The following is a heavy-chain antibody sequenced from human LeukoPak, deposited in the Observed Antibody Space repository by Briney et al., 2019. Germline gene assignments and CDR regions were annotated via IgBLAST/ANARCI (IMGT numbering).Heavy chain of an antibody. Sequence: GGSLRLSCAASGFXFSSYDINWVRQGPGKGLEWVSYISGSGTTIHSADSVKGRFTISRDNVKNSLYLDMKSLRVEDTAVYYCATVGYFDSSPDDYWGQGTLVTVSS. CDR2: ISGSGTTI. J-gene: IGHJ4*02. CDR3: ATVGYFDSSPDDY. D-gene: IGHD3-9*01. CDR1: GFXFSSYD. V-gene: IGHV3-48*03.